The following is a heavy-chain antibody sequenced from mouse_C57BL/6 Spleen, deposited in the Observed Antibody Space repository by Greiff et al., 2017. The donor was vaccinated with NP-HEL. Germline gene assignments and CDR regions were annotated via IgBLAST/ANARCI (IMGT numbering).Heavy chain of an antibody. J-gene: IGHJ4*01. CDR2: INPSNGGT. CDR3: ARSHAYYSNYDARDY. D-gene: IGHD2-5*01. Sequence: QVQLQQPGTELVKPGASVKLSCKASGYTFTSYWMHWVKQRPGQGLEWIGNINPSNGGTNYNEKFKGKATLTVDKSSSTDYMQLSSLTSEDTAVYYCARSHAYYSNYDARDYWGQGTSVTVSS. V-gene: IGHV1-53*01. CDR1: GYTFTSYW.